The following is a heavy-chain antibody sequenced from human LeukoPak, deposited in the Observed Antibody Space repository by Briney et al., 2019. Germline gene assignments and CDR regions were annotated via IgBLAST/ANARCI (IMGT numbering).Heavy chain of an antibody. CDR1: GFTFSSYA. J-gene: IGHJ4*02. CDR3: ARGGGYSSSWYHRNSQTFYFDY. V-gene: IGHV3-23*01. CDR2: ISGSGGNT. Sequence: GGSLRLPCAASGFTFSSYAMSWVRQAPGKGLEWVSAISGSGGNTYYADSVKGRFTISRDNSKNTLYLQMNSLRAEDTAVYYCARGGGYSSSWYHRNSQTFYFDYWGQGTLVTVSS. D-gene: IGHD6-13*01.